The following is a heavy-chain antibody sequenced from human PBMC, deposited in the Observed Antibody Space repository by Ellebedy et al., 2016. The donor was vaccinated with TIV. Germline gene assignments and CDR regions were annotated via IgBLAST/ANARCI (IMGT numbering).Heavy chain of an antibody. CDR3: ARVGPQDGIHYYYYGMDV. D-gene: IGHD1-14*01. J-gene: IGHJ6*02. Sequence: ASVKVSCXASGYTFTSYYMHWVRQAPGQGLEWMGIINPSGGATSYAQKFQGRVTITADESTSTAYMELSSLRSEDTAVYYCARVGPQDGIHYYYYGMDVWGQGTTVTVSS. CDR2: INPSGGAT. V-gene: IGHV1-46*01. CDR1: GYTFTSYY.